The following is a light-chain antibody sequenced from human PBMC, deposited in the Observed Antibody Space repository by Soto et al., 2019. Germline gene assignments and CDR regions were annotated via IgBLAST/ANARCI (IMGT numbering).Light chain of an antibody. V-gene: IGLV2-23*01. J-gene: IGLJ1*01. Sequence: QSALTQPASVSGSPGQSITISCTGTSSDVGSYNLVSWYQQHPGKAPKLMIYEGSKRPSGVSNRFSGSKSGNTASLTISGLQAEDEGDYYCCSYAGLYVFGTVTKLTVL. CDR3: CSYAGLYV. CDR2: EGS. CDR1: SSDVGSYNL.